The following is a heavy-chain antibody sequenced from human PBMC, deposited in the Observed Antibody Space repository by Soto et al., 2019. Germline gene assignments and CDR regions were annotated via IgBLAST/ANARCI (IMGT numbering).Heavy chain of an antibody. CDR2: IYYRGST. D-gene: IGHD2-2*01. J-gene: IGHJ5*02. V-gene: IGHV4-31*03. CDR3: ARGAGGCSSTSCYDTNWFDP. Sequence: QVQLQESGPGLLKPSQTLSLTCTVSVGSISSGGYYWSWIRHHPGKGLGWIGSIYYRGSTSYNPPLKSRVTISVDTSKNQFSLKLSSVTAADTAVYYCARGAGGCSSTSCYDTNWFDPWGQGTLVTVSS. CDR1: VGSISSGGYY.